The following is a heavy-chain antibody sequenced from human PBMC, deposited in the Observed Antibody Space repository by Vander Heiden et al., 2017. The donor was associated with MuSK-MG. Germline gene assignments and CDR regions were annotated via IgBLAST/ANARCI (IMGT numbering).Heavy chain of an antibody. CDR3: ARDDYGLGKFDY. Sequence: QVQLQESGPGLVKPSEPLSLTCAVSGGSISSYYWSWIRQPPGKGLEWIGCIFYSGSTKYNPSLKSRVTISVDTSKNQLSLKLNSVTAAETAVYYCARDDYGLGKFDYWGQGTLVSVSS. CDR1: GGSISSYY. D-gene: IGHD4-17*01. CDR2: IFYSGST. V-gene: IGHV4-59*01. J-gene: IGHJ4*02.